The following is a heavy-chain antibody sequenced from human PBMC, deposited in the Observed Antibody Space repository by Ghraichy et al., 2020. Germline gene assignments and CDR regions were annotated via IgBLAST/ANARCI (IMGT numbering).Heavy chain of an antibody. J-gene: IGHJ5*02. CDR1: GFSVSSNY. V-gene: IGHV3-53*01. CDR3: AKLNYYGTGTHIYHNWFDP. Sequence: GESLNISCAASGFSVSSNYMSWVRQAPGKGLECVSVIYSGAGTFYADSVRGRFTISRDSSQNTLYLQMDSLRADDTAVYFCAKLNYYGTGTHIYHNWFDPWGQGTLVTVSS. CDR2: IYSGAGT. D-gene: IGHD3-10*01.